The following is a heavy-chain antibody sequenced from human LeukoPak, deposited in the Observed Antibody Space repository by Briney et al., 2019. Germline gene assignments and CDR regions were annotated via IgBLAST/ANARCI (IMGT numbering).Heavy chain of an antibody. CDR2: IYTSGST. D-gene: IGHD6-13*01. J-gene: IGHJ6*03. Sequence: SETLSLTCTVSGASISSGSYYWSWLRQPAGKGLEWIGRIYTSGSTNYNPSLKSRVTISVDTSKNQFSLKLSSVTAADTAVYYCARGIAAAEPLYYYYYYMDVWGKGTTVTISS. V-gene: IGHV4-61*02. CDR3: ARGIAAAEPLYYYYYYMDV. CDR1: GASISSGSYY.